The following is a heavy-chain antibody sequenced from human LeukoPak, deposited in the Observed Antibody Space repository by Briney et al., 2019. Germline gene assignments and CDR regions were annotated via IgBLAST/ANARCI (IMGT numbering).Heavy chain of an antibody. Sequence: SQTLSLTCAVSGGSISSGGYSWSWIRQPPGKGLEWIGYIYHSGSTYYNPSLKSRVTISVDRSKNQSSLKLSSVTAADTAVCYCARANDILTGTLDYWGQGTLVTVSS. V-gene: IGHV4-30-2*01. D-gene: IGHD3-9*01. CDR3: ARANDILTGTLDY. CDR2: IYHSGST. CDR1: GGSISSGGYS. J-gene: IGHJ4*02.